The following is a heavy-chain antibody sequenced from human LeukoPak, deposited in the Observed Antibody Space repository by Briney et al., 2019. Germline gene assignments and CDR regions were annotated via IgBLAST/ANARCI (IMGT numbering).Heavy chain of an antibody. Sequence: GGSLRLSCSAYGFTFSDYAMTWVRQAPGKGLQWVSVIYTGGTTFYADSVKGRFTISRDNSKNTLYLQMNTLRAEDTAVYYCARDRRGVGAFDIWGQGTMVTVSS. D-gene: IGHD2-8*01. CDR1: GFTFSDYA. CDR3: ARDRRGVGAFDI. CDR2: IYTGGTT. J-gene: IGHJ3*02. V-gene: IGHV3-53*01.